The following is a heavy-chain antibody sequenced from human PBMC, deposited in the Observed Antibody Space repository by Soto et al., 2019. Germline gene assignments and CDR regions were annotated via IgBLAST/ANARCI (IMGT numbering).Heavy chain of an antibody. CDR2: IIPIFGTA. J-gene: IGHJ6*02. V-gene: IGHV1-69*01. CDR3: ASARGYSSSWYLPYYYGMDV. CDR1: GGTFSSYA. Sequence: QVQLVQSGAEVKKPGSSVKVSCKASGGTFSSYAISWVRQAPGQGLEWMGGIIPIFGTANYAQKSQGRVTITADESTSTAYMELSSLRSEDTAVYYCASARGYSSSWYLPYYYGMDVWGQGTTVTVSS. D-gene: IGHD6-13*01.